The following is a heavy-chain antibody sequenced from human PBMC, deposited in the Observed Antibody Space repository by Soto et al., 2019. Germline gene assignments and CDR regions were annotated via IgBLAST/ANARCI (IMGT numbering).Heavy chain of an antibody. CDR1: GYTFTSYD. D-gene: IGHD2-8*01. Sequence: GASVKVSCKASGYTFTSYDINWVRQATGQGLEWMGWMNPNSGNTGYAQKFQGRVTMTRNTSISTAYMELSSLRSEDTAVYYCARGQYCTNGVCLYYHYYMDVWGKGTTVTLSS. J-gene: IGHJ6*03. CDR2: MNPNSGNT. V-gene: IGHV1-8*01. CDR3: ARGQYCTNGVCLYYHYYMDV.